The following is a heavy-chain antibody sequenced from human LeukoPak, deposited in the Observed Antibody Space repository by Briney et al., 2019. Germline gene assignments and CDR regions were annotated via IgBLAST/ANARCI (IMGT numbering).Heavy chain of an antibody. J-gene: IGHJ4*02. D-gene: IGHD3-10*01. CDR3: AKTPVLLWFGESYFDY. V-gene: IGHV3-23*01. CDR2: ISGSGGST. Sequence: GGSLRLSCAASGFTFSSYAMSWVRQAPGKGLEWVSAISGSGGSTYYADSVKGRFTISRDNSKNTLYLQMNSLRAEDTAVYYCAKTPVLLWFGESYFDYWGRGTLVTVSS. CDR1: GFTFSSYA.